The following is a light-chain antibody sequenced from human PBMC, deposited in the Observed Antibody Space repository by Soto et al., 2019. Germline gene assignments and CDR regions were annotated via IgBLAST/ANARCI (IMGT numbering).Light chain of an antibody. CDR2: GAS. Sequence: EILLTQSPGTLSLSPGERATLSCRASQSINNNYLAWYQQKRGQAPRLLIYGASSRATGIPDRFSGSGSGTDFNLTISSLEPEDFAVYYCQQYGGSPRTFGQGTKVEIK. V-gene: IGKV3-20*01. CDR1: QSINNNY. CDR3: QQYGGSPRT. J-gene: IGKJ1*01.